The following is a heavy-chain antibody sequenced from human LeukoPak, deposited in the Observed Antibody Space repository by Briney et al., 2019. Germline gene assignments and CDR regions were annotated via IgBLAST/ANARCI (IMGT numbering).Heavy chain of an antibody. Sequence: SETLSLTCTVSGGSISSGSYYWSWIRQPAGKGLEWIGRIYTSGSTNYNPSLKSRVTISVDTSKNQFSLRLSSVTAADTAVYYCARHTYLGRYFDLWGRGNLVTVSS. J-gene: IGHJ2*01. V-gene: IGHV4-61*02. CDR1: GGSISSGSYY. D-gene: IGHD2/OR15-2a*01. CDR3: ARHTYLGRYFDL. CDR2: IYTSGST.